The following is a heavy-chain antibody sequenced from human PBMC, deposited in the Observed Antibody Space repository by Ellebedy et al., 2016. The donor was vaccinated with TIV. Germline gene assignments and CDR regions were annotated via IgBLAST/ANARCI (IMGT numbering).Heavy chain of an antibody. D-gene: IGHD3-9*01. Sequence: MPGGSLRLSCTVSNYSISSGYFWGWIRQPPGKGLEWIGNIYHSGTTSYNPSLKRRAAISVDTSKNQFSLKLNAVTAADTAIYYCARDLTHSDWYTPWYYFDSWGQGTLVTVSS. CDR1: NYSISSGYF. V-gene: IGHV4-38-2*02. CDR2: IYHSGTT. CDR3: ARDLTHSDWYTPWYYFDS. J-gene: IGHJ4*02.